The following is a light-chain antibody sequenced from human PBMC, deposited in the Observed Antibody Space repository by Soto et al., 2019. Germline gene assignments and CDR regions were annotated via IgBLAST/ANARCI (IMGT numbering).Light chain of an antibody. CDR3: QHYKMYSPWT. V-gene: IGKV1-5*01. CDR2: DVS. Sequence: DIQMTQSPSTVSASVGDSVTITCRASQSITTWLAWYQQRPGKAPKLLIYDVSSLQSGVPSRFSGSGSETEFTLTISSLQPDDFATYYCQHYKMYSPWTFGQGTKVEIK. CDR1: QSITTW. J-gene: IGKJ1*01.